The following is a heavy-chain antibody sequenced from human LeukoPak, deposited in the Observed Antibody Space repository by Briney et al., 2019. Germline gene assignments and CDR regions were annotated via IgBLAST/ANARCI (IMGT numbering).Heavy chain of an antibody. CDR3: ARNKILDFWSGYSYYYYYYMDV. CDR1: GYTFTRYY. J-gene: IGHJ6*03. CDR2: IIPIFGTA. D-gene: IGHD3-3*01. V-gene: IGHV1-69*13. Sequence: ASGKVSCKASGYTFTRYYMHWGREAPGQRLEWMGGIIPIFGTANYAQRFQGRVTITADESTSTAYMELSSLRSEDTAVYYCARNKILDFWSGYSYYYYYYMDVWGEGTTVTVSS.